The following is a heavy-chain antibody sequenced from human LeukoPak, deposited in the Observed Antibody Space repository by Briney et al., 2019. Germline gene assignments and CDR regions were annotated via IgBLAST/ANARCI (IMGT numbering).Heavy chain of an antibody. D-gene: IGHD3-9*01. V-gene: IGHV3-30-3*01. J-gene: IGHJ4*02. Sequence: GGSLRLSCAASGFSFSTHAMHWVRQAPGKGLEWVAVISYDGSNKYYADSVKGRFTISRDNSKNTLYLQMNSLRAEDTAVYYCAREWLVGHYDILTGSNVFDYWGQGTLVTVSS. CDR1: GFSFSTHA. CDR3: AREWLVGHYDILTGSNVFDY. CDR2: ISYDGSNK.